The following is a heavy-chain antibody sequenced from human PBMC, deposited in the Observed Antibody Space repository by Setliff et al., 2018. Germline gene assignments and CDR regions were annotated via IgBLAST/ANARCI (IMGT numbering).Heavy chain of an antibody. CDR2: INSNTGNP. Sequence: ASVKVSCKASGYTFTSYGFSWVRQAPGQGLEYMGWINSNTGNPIYAQGFTGRFVFSLDTSVSTAYLQISSLKSEDTAVYYCARGSRFGTIVYKGDYYMDVWGKGTTVTVSS. CDR1: GYTFTSYG. V-gene: IGHV7-4-1*02. D-gene: IGHD3-10*01. CDR3: ARGSRFGTIVYKGDYYMDV. J-gene: IGHJ6*03.